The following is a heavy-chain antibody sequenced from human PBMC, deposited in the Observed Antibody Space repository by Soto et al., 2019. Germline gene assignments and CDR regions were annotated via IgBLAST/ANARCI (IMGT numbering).Heavy chain of an antibody. CDR3: ARRNVNTAMVYWYFDL. V-gene: IGHV2-5*02. CDR2: IYWDDDK. Sequence: QITLTESGPTLVKPTQTLTLTCTFSGFSLDTSGVSVSWIRQSPGKALEWLALIYWDDDKRYSPSLKNRLTITKDTSKNQVVLTMTYMDPVDTGTYCCARRNVNTAMVYWYFDLWGRGTLVTVSS. D-gene: IGHD5-18*01. J-gene: IGHJ2*01. CDR1: GFSLDTSGVS.